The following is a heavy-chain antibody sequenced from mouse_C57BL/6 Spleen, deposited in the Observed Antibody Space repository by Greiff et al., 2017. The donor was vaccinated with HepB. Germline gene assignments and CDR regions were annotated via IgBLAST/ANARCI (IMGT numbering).Heavy chain of an antibody. V-gene: IGHV1-20*01. J-gene: IGHJ1*03. CDR1: GYSFTGYF. CDR3: ARSPYGTWYFDV. D-gene: IGHD1-1*01. Sequence: EVQLQQSGPELVKPGASVKISCKASGYSFTGYFMNWVMQSHGKSLEWIGRINPYNGDTFYNQKFKGKATLTVDKSSSTAHMELRSLTSEDSAVYYCARSPYGTWYFDVWGTGTTVTVSS. CDR2: INPYNGDT.